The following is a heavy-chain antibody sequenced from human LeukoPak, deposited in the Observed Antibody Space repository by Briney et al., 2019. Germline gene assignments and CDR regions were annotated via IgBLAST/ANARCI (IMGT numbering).Heavy chain of an antibody. CDR3: ARDTYYDSSGLDY. V-gene: IGHV4-39*02. D-gene: IGHD3-22*01. CDR2: IYYSGST. Sequence: PSETLSLTCTVSGGSISSSSYYWGWIRQPPGKGLEWIGSIYYSGSTYYNPSLKSRVTISVDTSKNQFSLKLSSVTAADTAVYYCARDTYYDSSGLDYWGQGTLVTVSS. CDR1: GGSISSSSYY. J-gene: IGHJ4*02.